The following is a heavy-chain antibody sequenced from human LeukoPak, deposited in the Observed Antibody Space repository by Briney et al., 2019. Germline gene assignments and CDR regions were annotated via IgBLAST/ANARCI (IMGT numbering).Heavy chain of an antibody. CDR1: GLTFSRYA. D-gene: IGHD5-12*01. V-gene: IGHV3-64D*09. Sequence: RPGGSLRLSCSASGLTFSRYAMHWVRQAPGKGLEYVSVISSNGGSTDYADSVKDRFTISRDNSKNTLDLQMSSLRPEDTAVYYCVKVGYSGSSGYLDLWGRGTLVTVSS. J-gene: IGHJ2*01. CDR3: VKVGYSGSSGYLDL. CDR2: ISSNGGST.